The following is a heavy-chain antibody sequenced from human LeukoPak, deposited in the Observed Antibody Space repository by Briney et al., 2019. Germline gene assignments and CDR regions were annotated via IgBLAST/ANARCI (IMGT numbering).Heavy chain of an antibody. J-gene: IGHJ4*02. V-gene: IGHV4-59*08. CDR1: GGSITSYY. Sequence: PSETLSLTCTVSGGSITSYYWSWIRQPPGKGLEWVGYIFYSGSTNYNPSLKSRVTISVDTSKNQFSLTLSSVTAADTAMYYCARHGRNSGAPNYWGQGTLVTVSS. CDR2: IFYSGST. CDR3: ARHGRNSGAPNY. D-gene: IGHD6-19*01.